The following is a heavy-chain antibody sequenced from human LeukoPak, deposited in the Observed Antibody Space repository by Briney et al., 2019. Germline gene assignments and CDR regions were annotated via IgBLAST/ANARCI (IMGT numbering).Heavy chain of an antibody. V-gene: IGHV1-69*04. Sequence: GASVKVSCKASGGTFSNYAITWVRQAPGQGLEWMGRIIPILNIANYAQKFQGRVSMTRDTSTSTVYMELSSLRSEDTAVYYCARDVGVAVYYMDVWGKGTTVTVSS. CDR3: ARDVGVAVYYMDV. D-gene: IGHD2-15*01. CDR2: IIPILNIA. CDR1: GGTFSNYA. J-gene: IGHJ6*03.